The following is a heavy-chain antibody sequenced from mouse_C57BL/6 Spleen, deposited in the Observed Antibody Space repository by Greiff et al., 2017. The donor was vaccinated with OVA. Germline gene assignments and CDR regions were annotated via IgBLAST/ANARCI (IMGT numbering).Heavy chain of an antibody. CDR3: TRPLRVGYFDY. D-gene: IGHD2-4*01. Sequence: QVHVKQSGAELVRPGASVTLSCKASGYTFTDYEMHWVKQTPVHGLEWIGAIDPETGGTAYNQKFKGKAILTADKSSSTAYMELRSLTSEDSAVYYCTRPLRVGYFDYWGQGTTLTVSS. J-gene: IGHJ2*01. CDR2: IDPETGGT. V-gene: IGHV1-15*01. CDR1: GYTFTDYE.